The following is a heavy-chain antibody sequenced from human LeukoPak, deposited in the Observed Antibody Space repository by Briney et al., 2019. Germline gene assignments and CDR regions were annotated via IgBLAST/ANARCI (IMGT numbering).Heavy chain of an antibody. D-gene: IGHD6-25*01. Sequence: QAGGSLRLSCAASGFTVSGNYMSWVRQAPGKGLEWGSVIYTAGSTYNADSVKGRFTISRDKSKNTLYLQMNTLRAEDTAVYFCAGGNTWPGLSYWGQGTLLTVSS. J-gene: IGHJ4*02. CDR3: AGGNTWPGLSY. CDR1: GFTVSGNY. CDR2: IYTAGST. V-gene: IGHV3-53*01.